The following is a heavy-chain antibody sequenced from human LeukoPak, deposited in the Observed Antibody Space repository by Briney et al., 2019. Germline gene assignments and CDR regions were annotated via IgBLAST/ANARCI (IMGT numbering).Heavy chain of an antibody. CDR1: GYTLTELS. V-gene: IGHV1-24*01. CDR2: FDPEDGET. CDR3: ATVGVVGDTAMVPHFDY. J-gene: IGHJ4*02. Sequence: ASVKVSCKVSGYTLTELSMHWARQAPGKGLEWMGGFDPEDGETIYAQKFQGRVTMTEDTSTDTAYMELSSLRSEDTAVYYCATVGVVGDTAMVPHFDYWGQGTLVTVSS. D-gene: IGHD5-18*01.